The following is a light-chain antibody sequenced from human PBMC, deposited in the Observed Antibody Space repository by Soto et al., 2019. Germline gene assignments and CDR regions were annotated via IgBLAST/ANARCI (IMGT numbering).Light chain of an antibody. CDR2: KAS. Sequence: DIPLTQSPSTLSASVGDRVTVTCRASQTIITWLAWYQQKTGKAPKLLIYKASRIKSGVPSRVSGRGAGTEFTLTINSLQPDDSATYYCRQYHVFAWTLGHGTKVDIE. J-gene: IGKJ1*01. CDR3: RQYHVFAWT. V-gene: IGKV1-5*03. CDR1: QTIITW.